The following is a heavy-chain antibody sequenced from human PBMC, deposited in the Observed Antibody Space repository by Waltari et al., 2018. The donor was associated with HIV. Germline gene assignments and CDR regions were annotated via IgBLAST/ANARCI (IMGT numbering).Heavy chain of an antibody. Sequence: EVQLVESGGGLVQPGRSLRLSCAASGFTFDDYAMHWVRQAPGKGLEWVSGISWNSGSIGYADSVKGRFTISRDNAKNSLYLQMNSLRAEDTALYYCARRGSYYWYFDLWGRGTLVTVSS. D-gene: IGHD1-26*01. CDR1: GFTFDDYA. J-gene: IGHJ2*01. V-gene: IGHV3-9*01. CDR2: ISWNSGSI. CDR3: ARRGSYYWYFDL.